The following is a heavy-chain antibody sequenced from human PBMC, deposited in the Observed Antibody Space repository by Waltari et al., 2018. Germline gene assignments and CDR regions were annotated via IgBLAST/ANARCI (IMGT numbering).Heavy chain of an antibody. D-gene: IGHD6-19*01. J-gene: IGHJ4*02. CDR1: GFTFSDYF. V-gene: IGHV3-11*01. CDR2: ISGRGRSP. Sequence: QVQLVESGGGLVKPGGSLRLSCAVSGFTFSDYFMTWMRQAPRKGREWVSYISGRGRSPYYADSVKGRFTISRDNAKNSLYLQMNSLRDEDTAVYYCAREASGWTPHFDNWGQGTLVAVSS. CDR3: AREASGWTPHFDN.